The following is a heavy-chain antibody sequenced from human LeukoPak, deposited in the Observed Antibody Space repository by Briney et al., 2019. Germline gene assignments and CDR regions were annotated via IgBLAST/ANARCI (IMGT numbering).Heavy chain of an antibody. Sequence: SETLSLTCTVSGGSISSSSYYWGWIRQPPGKGLEWIGSVYYSGSTYYNPSLKSRVTISVDTSKNQFSLKLSSVTAADTAVYYCARGFWFDPWGQGTLVTVSS. V-gene: IGHV4-39*07. J-gene: IGHJ5*02. CDR3: ARGFWFDP. CDR2: VYYSGST. CDR1: GGSISSSSYY.